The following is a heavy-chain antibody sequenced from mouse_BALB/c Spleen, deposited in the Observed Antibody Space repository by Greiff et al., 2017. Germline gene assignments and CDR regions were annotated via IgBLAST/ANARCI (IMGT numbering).Heavy chain of an antibody. V-gene: IGHV5-6*01. D-gene: IGHD2-1*01. CDR1: GFTFSSYG. Sequence: QLQQSGGDLVKPGGSLKLSCAASGFTFSSYGLSWVRQTPDKRLEWVATISSGGSYTYYPDSVKGRFTISRDNAKNTLYLQMSSLKSEDTAMYYCARPMGYGNYVRVFDYWGQGTTLTVSS. CDR2: ISSGGSYT. J-gene: IGHJ2*01. CDR3: ARPMGYGNYVRVFDY.